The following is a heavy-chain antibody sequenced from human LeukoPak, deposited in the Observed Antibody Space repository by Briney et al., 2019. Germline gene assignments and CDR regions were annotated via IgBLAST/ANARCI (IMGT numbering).Heavy chain of an antibody. J-gene: IGHJ6*02. D-gene: IGHD6-13*01. CDR2: IYHSGST. CDR3: ARVPIQWLPLDGGYSSSWFQSNYYYYGMDV. CDR1: GGSISSSNW. V-gene: IGHV4-4*02. Sequence: SGTLSLTCAVSGGSISSSNWWSWVRQPPGKGLEWTGEIYHSGSTNYNPSLKSRVTISVDKSKNQFSLKLSSVTAADTAVYYCARVPIQWLPLDGGYSSSWFQSNYYYYGMDVWGQGTTVTVSS.